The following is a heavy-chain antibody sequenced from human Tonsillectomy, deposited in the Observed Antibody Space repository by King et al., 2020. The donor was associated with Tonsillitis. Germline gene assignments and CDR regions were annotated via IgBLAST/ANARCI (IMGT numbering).Heavy chain of an antibody. D-gene: IGHD3-3*01. V-gene: IGHV5-51*03. CDR1: GDSFTSYW. CDR2: IYPSDSDT. CDR3: ARTYYDFWSGFEDWFDP. Sequence: QLVQSGAEVKKPGESLKISCKGSGDSFTSYWIAWVRQMPGKGLEWMGIIYPSDSDTRYSPSFQGQVTISADKSISTAYLQWNSLKASDTAMYYCARTYYDFWSGFEDWFDPWGQGTLVTVSS. J-gene: IGHJ5*02.